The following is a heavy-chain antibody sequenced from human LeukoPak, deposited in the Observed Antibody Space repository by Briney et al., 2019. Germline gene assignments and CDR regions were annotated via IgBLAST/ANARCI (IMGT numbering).Heavy chain of an antibody. CDR3: ARGGYCSSTSCPHDAFDI. V-gene: IGHV4-59*01. Sequence: PSETLSLTCAVYGGSFSGYYWSWIRQPPGKGLEWIGFGYYSGSTNTNYNPSLKSRVTISVDSSKNQFSLKVSSVTTADTAVYYCARGGYCSSTSCPHDAFDIWGQGTMVTVSS. CDR2: GYYSGSTNT. CDR1: GGSFSGYY. D-gene: IGHD2-2*01. J-gene: IGHJ3*02.